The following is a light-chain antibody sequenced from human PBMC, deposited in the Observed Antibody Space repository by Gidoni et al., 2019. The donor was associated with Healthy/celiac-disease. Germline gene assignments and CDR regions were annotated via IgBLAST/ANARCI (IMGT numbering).Light chain of an antibody. CDR3: QQYDNPVT. CDR2: DAS. V-gene: IGKV1-33*01. CDR1: QDISNY. Sequence: DIQMTQSPSSLSASVGDRVTIPCHASQDISNYLNWYQQKPGKATKLLIYDASNLETGVQSRFSGSGSGTDFTFTISSLQPEDIATYYCQQYDNPVTFGGGTKVEIK. J-gene: IGKJ4*01.